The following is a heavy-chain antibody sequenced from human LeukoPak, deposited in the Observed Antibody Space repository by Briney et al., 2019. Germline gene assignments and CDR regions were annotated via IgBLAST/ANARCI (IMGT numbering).Heavy chain of an antibody. V-gene: IGHV3-13*01. CDR2: IGTAGDT. CDR1: GFTFSNYD. CDR3: ARSYRGPIDY. D-gene: IGHD1-26*01. J-gene: IGHJ4*02. Sequence: GGSLRLSCAASGFTFSNYDMHWVRQVTGKGLEWVSGIGTAGDTYYPGSVKGRFTISRENAKNSLYLQMNSLRAGDTAVYYCARSYRGPIDYWGQGTLVTVSS.